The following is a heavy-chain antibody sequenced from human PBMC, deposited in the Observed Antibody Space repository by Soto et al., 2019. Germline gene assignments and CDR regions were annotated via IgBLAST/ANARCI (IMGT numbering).Heavy chain of an antibody. CDR1: GFTFSSYS. D-gene: IGHD3-10*01. Sequence: RLSCAASGFTFSSYSMNWVRQAPGKGLEWVSSISSSSSYIYYADSVKGRFTISRDNAKNSLYLQMNSLRAEDTAVYYCAREGGSGSYYNYYYYGMDVWGQGTTVTVSS. V-gene: IGHV3-21*01. CDR3: AREGGSGSYYNYYYYGMDV. CDR2: ISSSSSYI. J-gene: IGHJ6*02.